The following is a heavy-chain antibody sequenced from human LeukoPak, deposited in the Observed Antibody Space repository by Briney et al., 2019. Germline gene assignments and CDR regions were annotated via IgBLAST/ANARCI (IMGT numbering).Heavy chain of an antibody. CDR3: ARPGYYYDSSGYAD. D-gene: IGHD3-22*01. CDR2: IIPILGIA. CDR1: GGTFSSYA. V-gene: IGHV1-69*04. Sequence: SVKVSCKASGGTFSSYAISWVRQAPGQGLEWMGRIIPILGIANYAQKFQGRVTITADKSTSTAYMELSSLRSEDTAVYYCARPGYYYDSSGYADWGQGTLVTVSS. J-gene: IGHJ4*02.